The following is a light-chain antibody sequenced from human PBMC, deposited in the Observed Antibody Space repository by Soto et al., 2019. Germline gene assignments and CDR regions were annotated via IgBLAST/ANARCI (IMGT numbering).Light chain of an antibody. CDR1: QSISSY. V-gene: IGKV1-39*01. CDR2: GAS. CDR3: QQSFTTLWT. J-gene: IGKJ3*01. Sequence: DIQMTQSPSSLSASVGDRITITCRASQSISSYLNWYQQRPGKAPKLLIHGASSLQSGVPSRFSGSGSGTDFTLTISSLQPEDCATYYCQQSFTTLWTFGPGTKVDIK.